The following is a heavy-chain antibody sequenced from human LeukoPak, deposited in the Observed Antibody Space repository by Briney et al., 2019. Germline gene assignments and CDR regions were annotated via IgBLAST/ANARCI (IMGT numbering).Heavy chain of an antibody. CDR3: AKDLSGWDIFDY. D-gene: IGHD6-19*01. CDR1: GFTFSSYA. Sequence: GSLRLSCAASGFTFSSYAMSWVRQAPGKGLEWVSAISGSGGSTYYADSVKGRFTISRDNSKNTLYLQMNSLRAEDTAVYYCAKDLSGWDIFDYWGQGTLVTVSS. J-gene: IGHJ4*02. V-gene: IGHV3-23*01. CDR2: ISGSGGST.